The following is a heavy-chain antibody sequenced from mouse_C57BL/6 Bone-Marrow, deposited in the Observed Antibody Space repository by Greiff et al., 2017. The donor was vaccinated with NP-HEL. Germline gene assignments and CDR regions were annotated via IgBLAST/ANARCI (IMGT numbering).Heavy chain of an antibody. CDR2: IDPENGDT. V-gene: IGHV14-4*01. J-gene: IGHJ1*03. CDR1: GFNIKDYY. CDR3: TVLLLRSFWYFDV. D-gene: IGHD1-1*01. Sequence: VQLQQSGAELVKPGASVKLSCTASGFNIKDYYMHWVKQRPEQGLEWIGWIDPENGDTEYASKFQGKATITADTSSNTAYLQLSSLTSEDTAVYYCTVLLLRSFWYFDVWGTGTTVTVSS.